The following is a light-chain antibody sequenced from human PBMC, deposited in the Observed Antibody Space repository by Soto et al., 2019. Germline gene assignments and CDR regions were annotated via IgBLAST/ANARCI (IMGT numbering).Light chain of an antibody. CDR2: DAS. Sequence: DIQMTQSPSSLSASVGDRVTITCRASQSVSSHLNWFQQKPGKAPKLLIYDASSLQSGVPSRFGGSGSGTDFTLTISSLQPEDFATYYCQQSYNTPRTFGQATKVEIK. CDR1: QSVSSH. J-gene: IGKJ1*01. CDR3: QQSYNTPRT. V-gene: IGKV1-39*01.